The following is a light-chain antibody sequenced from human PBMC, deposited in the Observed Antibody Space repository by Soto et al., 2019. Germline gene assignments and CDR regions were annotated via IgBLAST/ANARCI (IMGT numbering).Light chain of an antibody. J-gene: IGKJ5*01. CDR3: QQFNTCPIT. V-gene: IGKV1-13*02. CDR1: QDIRGA. Sequence: AIQLTQSPSSLYASVGDRVTITCRASQDIRGALAWYQQKPGKAPKFLIFDVSTLQSGDPSRFSGSGSGTDFTLTISSLQPEDFGTYYCQQFNTCPITFGQGTRLAIK. CDR2: DVS.